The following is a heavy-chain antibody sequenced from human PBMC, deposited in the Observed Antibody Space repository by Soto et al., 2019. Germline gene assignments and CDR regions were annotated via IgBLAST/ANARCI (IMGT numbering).Heavy chain of an antibody. J-gene: IGHJ2*01. CDR2: INPDGSST. CDR3: ARVSPWGLRQADWYFDL. D-gene: IGHD3-16*01. V-gene: IGHV3-74*01. CDR1: GFSFSRYW. Sequence: EVQLVESGGGLVQPGGSLRLSCAASGFSFSRYWMHWVRQAPGKGLVWVSHINPDGSSTSYADSVKGRFTISRDNAKNTLDLQMNSLRVEDTAVYYCARVSPWGLRQADWYFDLWGRGTLVTVSS.